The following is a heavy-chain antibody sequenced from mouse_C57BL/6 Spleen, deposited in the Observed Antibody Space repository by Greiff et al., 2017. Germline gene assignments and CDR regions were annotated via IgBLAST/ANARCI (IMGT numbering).Heavy chain of an antibody. J-gene: IGHJ2*01. CDR3: ARRGRTAQATGYFDY. Sequence: VQLVESGPELVKPGASVKISCKASGYAFSSSWMNWVKQRPGKGLEWIGRIYPGDGDTNYNGKFKGKATLTADKSSSTAYMQLSSLTSEDSAVYFCARRGRTAQATGYFDYWGQGTTLTVSS. D-gene: IGHD3-2*02. CDR2: IYPGDGDT. V-gene: IGHV1-82*01. CDR1: GYAFSSSW.